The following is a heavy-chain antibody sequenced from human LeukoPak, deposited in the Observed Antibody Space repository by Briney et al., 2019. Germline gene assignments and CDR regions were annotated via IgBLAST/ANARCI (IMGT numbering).Heavy chain of an antibody. CDR2: IYYSGST. CDR3: ARDARLGRGPLYYYGMDV. V-gene: IGHV4-30-4*01. J-gene: IGHJ6*02. D-gene: IGHD3-16*01. CDR1: GGSISSGDYY. Sequence: SETLSLTCTVSGGSISSGDYYWSWIRQPPGKGLEWIGYIYYSGSTYYNPSLESRVTISVDTSKNQFSLKLSSVTAADTAVYYCARDARLGRGPLYYYGMDVWGQGTTVTVSS.